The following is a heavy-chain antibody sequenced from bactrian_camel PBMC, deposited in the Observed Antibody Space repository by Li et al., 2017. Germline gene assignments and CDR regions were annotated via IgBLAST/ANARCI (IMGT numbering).Heavy chain of an antibody. V-gene: IGHV3S31*01. D-gene: IGHD4*01. J-gene: IGHJ6*01. CDR3: VTLHRVDYAIFGY. CDR1: GFTFSTYA. Sequence: VQLVESGGDLVQPGGSLRLSCAASGFTFSTYAMSWVRQAPGKGLEWVSAINKDGGTTHYAGSVKGRFTISQDNAKNMLYLQMNVLKPEDTAVYYCVTLHRVDYAIFGYWGQGTQVTVS. CDR2: INKDGGTT.